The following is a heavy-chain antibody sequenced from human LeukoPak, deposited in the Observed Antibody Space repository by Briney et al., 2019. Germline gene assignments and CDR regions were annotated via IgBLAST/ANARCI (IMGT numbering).Heavy chain of an antibody. CDR3: ARDLKGRRGSSWFYYMDV. D-gene: IGHD6-13*01. V-gene: IGHV4-34*01. J-gene: IGHJ6*03. CDR2: INHSGST. CDR1: GGFFSGYY. Sequence: SETLSLTCAVYGGFFSGYYWSWIRQPPGKGLEWIGEINHSGSTNYNPSLKSRVTISVDTSKNQFSLKLSSVTAADTAVYYCARDLKGRRGSSWFYYMDVWGKGTTVTVSS.